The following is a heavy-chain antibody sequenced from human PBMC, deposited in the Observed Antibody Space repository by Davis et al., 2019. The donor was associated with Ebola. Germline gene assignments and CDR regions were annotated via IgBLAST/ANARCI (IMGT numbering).Heavy chain of an antibody. J-gene: IGHJ3*01. CDR1: GFMFSSYV. V-gene: IGHV3-23*01. CDR2: LGTSADT. D-gene: IGHD2-15*01. CDR3: AKDTPNIWFDV. Sequence: GGSLRLSCAASGFMFSSYVMSWVRQAPGKGLEWVSTLGTSADTYYADSVKGRFTISRDNSKNTLYLQMNGLRVEDTAIYYCAKDTPNIWFDVWGQGTMVAVSS.